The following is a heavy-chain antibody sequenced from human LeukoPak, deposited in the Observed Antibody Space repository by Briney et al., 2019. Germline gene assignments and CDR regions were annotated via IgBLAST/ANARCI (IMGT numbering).Heavy chain of an antibody. Sequence: SVKVSCKASGGTFSSYAISWVRQAPGQGLEWMGGIIPIFGTANYAQKFQGRVTITADESTSTAYMELSSLRSEDTAVYYCARVGAAATLAEYFQHWGQGTLVTVSS. V-gene: IGHV1-69*13. CDR2: IIPIFGTA. CDR1: GGTFSSYA. CDR3: ARVGAAATLAEYFQH. J-gene: IGHJ1*01. D-gene: IGHD6-13*01.